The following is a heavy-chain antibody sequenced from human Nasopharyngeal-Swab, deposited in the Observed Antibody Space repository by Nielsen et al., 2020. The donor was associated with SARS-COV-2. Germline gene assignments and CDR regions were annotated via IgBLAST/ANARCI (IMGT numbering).Heavy chain of an antibody. CDR2: ISSSSSYI. CDR1: GFTFNNYN. J-gene: IGHJ6*02. CDR3: ARDGLDYDFWSAYFMDV. D-gene: IGHD3-3*01. V-gene: IGHV3-21*01. Sequence: GFLRPSLAASGFTFNNYNFNWVRQAPGKGLEWVTIISSSSSYIYYADSVKGRFTISRDNAKNSLYLQMNSLRAEDTAVYYCARDGLDYDFWSAYFMDVWGQGTTVTVSS.